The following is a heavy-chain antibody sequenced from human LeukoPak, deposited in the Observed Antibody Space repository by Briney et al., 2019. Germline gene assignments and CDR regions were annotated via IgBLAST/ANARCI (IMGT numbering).Heavy chain of an antibody. CDR3: AREERDGYNYYWYFDL. J-gene: IGHJ2*01. CDR2: ISGSGGST. CDR1: GFTFSSYA. Sequence: PGGCLRLSCAASGFTFSSYAMSWVRQAPGKGLEWVSAISGSGGSTYYADSVKGRFTISRDNAKNSLYLQISSLRAEDTAMYYCAREERDGYNYYWYFDLWGRGTLVTVSS. D-gene: IGHD5-24*01. V-gene: IGHV3-23*01.